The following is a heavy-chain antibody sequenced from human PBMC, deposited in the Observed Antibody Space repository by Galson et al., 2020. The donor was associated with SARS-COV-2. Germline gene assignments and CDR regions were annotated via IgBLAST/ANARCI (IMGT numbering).Heavy chain of an antibody. CDR1: GDSISRDY. V-gene: IGHV4-59*08. CDR3: ARLQSATLDY. Sequence: ETSETLSLTCTVSGDSISRDYWSWIRQPPGKGLEWIGYIYYSGSTNYNPSLKSRVTISVNTSKNQFYLRLSSVTAADTAVYYCARLQSATLDYWGQGTLVTVSS. J-gene: IGHJ4*02. D-gene: IGHD1-1*01. CDR2: IYYSGST.